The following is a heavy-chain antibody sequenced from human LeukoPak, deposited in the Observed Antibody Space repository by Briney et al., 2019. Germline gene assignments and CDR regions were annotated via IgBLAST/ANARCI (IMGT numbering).Heavy chain of an antibody. CDR3: ARGIAVAGFDY. D-gene: IGHD6-19*01. CDR1: GCTFSSYE. CDR2: ISSSSTYI. Sequence: GGSLRLSCVASGCTFSSYEMNWVRQAPGKGLEWVSFISSSSTYIYYEDSLKGRFTISRDNAKNSLYLQMNSLRPDDTAVYYCARGIAVAGFDYWGQGTLVTVSS. V-gene: IGHV3-21*01. J-gene: IGHJ4*02.